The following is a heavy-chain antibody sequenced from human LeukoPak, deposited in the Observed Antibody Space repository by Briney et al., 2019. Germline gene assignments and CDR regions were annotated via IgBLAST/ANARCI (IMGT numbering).Heavy chain of an antibody. CDR1: GFTVSSNY. CDR3: ATHPGDTSNGFDY. V-gene: IGHV3-53*01. CDR2: IYSGGST. J-gene: IGHJ4*02. D-gene: IGHD5-18*01. Sequence: PGGSLRLSCAASGFTVSSNYMSWVRQAPGKGLEWVSVIYSGGSTYYADSVKGRFTISRDNSKNTLYLQMNSLRAEDTAVYYCATHPGDTSNGFDYWGQGTLVTVSS.